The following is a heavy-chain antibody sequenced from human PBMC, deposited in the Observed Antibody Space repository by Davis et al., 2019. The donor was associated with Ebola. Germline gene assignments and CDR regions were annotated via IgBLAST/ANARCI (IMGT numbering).Heavy chain of an antibody. V-gene: IGHV3-66*01. CDR1: GFTVSRNY. CDR2: IYSGGST. J-gene: IGHJ3*02. Sequence: GGSLRLSCAVSGFTVSRNYMGWARHAPRKGMEWVSVIYSGGSTYYADSLKGRFTISRDNSRNTLYLQINSLRAEDTAVYYCARGVMIPVAGTGYAFDIWGQGTMVTVSS. CDR3: ARGVMIPVAGTGYAFDI. D-gene: IGHD6-19*01.